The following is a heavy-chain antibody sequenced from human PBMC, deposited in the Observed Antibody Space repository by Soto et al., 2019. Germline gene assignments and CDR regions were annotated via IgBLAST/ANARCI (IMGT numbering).Heavy chain of an antibody. V-gene: IGHV3-30*03. J-gene: IGHJ3*02. CDR3: ARNYGGNQAFDI. CDR1: GFMFSTYG. Sequence: QVQLVESGGGVVQPGRSLRLSCAASGFMFSTYGMHWVRQAPGKGLEWVALILYDGSKELYADSVKGRFTISRDNSKNMLYLQMNSLRPEDTAVYRCARNYGGNQAFDIWGQGTMVTVSS. D-gene: IGHD4-17*01. CDR2: ILYDGSKE.